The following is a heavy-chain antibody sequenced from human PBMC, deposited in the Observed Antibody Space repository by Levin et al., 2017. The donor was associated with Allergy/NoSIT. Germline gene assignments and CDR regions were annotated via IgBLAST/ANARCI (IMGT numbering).Heavy chain of an antibody. Sequence: GGSLRLSCAASGFTFSSYGMHWVRQAPGKGLEWVAVISYDGSNKYYADSVKGRFTISRDNSKNTLYLQMNSLRAEDTAVYYCAKDGDYGDSGYYFDYWGQGTLVTVSS. CDR1: GFTFSSYG. D-gene: IGHD4-17*01. CDR2: ISYDGSNK. J-gene: IGHJ4*02. V-gene: IGHV3-30*18. CDR3: AKDGDYGDSGYYFDY.